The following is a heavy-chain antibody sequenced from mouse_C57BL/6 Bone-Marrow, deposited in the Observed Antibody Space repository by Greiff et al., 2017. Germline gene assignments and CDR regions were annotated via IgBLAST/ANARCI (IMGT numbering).Heavy chain of an antibody. Sequence: QVQLQQSGPELVKPGASVKLSCKASGYTFTSYWMHWVKQRPGPGLEWIGNINPSNGGTNYNEKFKTKATLTVDKASSTAYMQLSSLTSEDAAVYYCAREVYSNYEAYWGQGTLVTVSA. J-gene: IGHJ3*01. D-gene: IGHD2-5*01. CDR1: GYTFTSYW. CDR3: AREVYSNYEAY. CDR2: INPSNGGT. V-gene: IGHV1-53*01.